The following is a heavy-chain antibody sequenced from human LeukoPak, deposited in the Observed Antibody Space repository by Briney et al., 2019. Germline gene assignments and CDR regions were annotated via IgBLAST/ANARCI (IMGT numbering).Heavy chain of an antibody. CDR1: GFTLSNYN. CDR2: ISSGSSYL. Sequence: PGGSLRLSCAASGFTLSNYNMNWVRQAPGKGLEWVSSISSGSSYLYYADSVKGRFTISRDNAMNSLYLQMNSLRAEDTAVYYCARPRGLLPPLPPDYWGQGTLVTVSS. J-gene: IGHJ4*02. D-gene: IGHD3-22*01. CDR3: ARPRGLLPPLPPDY. V-gene: IGHV3-21*01.